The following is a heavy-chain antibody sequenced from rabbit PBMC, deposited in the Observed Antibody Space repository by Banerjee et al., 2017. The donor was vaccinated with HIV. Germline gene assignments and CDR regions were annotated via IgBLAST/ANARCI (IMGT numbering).Heavy chain of an antibody. J-gene: IGHJ4*01. D-gene: IGHD4-1*01. V-gene: IGHV1S47*01. CDR3: ARDLAGVIGWNSAL. CDR2: IYVGGGSA. CDR1: GFSFSNKYV. Sequence: QEQLVESGGGLVQPEGSLTLTCTASGFSFSNKYVMCWVRQAPGKGLEWIGTIYVGGGSAYYASWVNGRFTISSDNAQNTVDLQMNSLTAADTATYFCARDLAGVIGWNSALWGPGTLVTVS.